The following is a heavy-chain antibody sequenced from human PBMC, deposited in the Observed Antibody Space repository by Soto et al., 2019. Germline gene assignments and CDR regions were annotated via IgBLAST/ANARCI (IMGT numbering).Heavy chain of an antibody. D-gene: IGHD2-8*01. CDR2: IHYSGTT. CDR1: GTSISSYY. Sequence: SETLSLTCTVSGTSISSYYWSWIRQPPGKGLEWIANIHYSGTTNYNPSLASRVTLPVDTSKNQFSLKMTSVTAADRAMYFCARYNSYAIDYWGRGTLGTVSS. V-gene: IGHV4-59*01. J-gene: IGHJ4*02. CDR3: ARYNSYAIDY.